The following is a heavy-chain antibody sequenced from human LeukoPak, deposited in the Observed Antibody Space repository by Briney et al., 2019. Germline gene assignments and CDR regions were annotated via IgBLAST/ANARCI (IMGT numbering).Heavy chain of an antibody. CDR1: GFTFDDYA. V-gene: IGHV3-74*01. Sequence: GGSLRLSCAASGFTFDDYAMHWVRQPPGKGLEWVSHINTDVTITNYADSVRGRFTISRDDAKNTLYLQMNSLRAEDTAVYYCARGAGVGSYSDIDYWGQGTLVTVSS. CDR3: ARGAGVGSYSDIDY. D-gene: IGHD4-17*01. J-gene: IGHJ4*02. CDR2: INTDVTIT.